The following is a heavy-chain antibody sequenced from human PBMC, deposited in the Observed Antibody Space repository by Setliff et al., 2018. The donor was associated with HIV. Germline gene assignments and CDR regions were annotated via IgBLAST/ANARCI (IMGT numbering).Heavy chain of an antibody. J-gene: IGHJ4*02. CDR1: GYTFKSYG. V-gene: IGHV1-18*01. D-gene: IGHD3-9*01. CDR3: ARYRPRSYDDILTRFGRFDY. CDR2: ISAYHHKT. Sequence: ASVKVSCKASGYTFKSYGITWVRQAPGQGFEWMGWISAYHHKTNYAQKLQGRVTMTTDTSTSTAYMELRSLSSDDTAVYYCARYRPRSYDDILTRFGRFDYWGQGSVVTVSS.